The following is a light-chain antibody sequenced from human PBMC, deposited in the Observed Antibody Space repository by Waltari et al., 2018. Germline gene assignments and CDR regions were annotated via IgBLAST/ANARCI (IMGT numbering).Light chain of an antibody. CDR2: INSDGSH. Sequence: QLVVTQSSSASASLGASVQLTCTLDSGHSNNIIASLQQQPEKGPRYLMKINSDGSHSKGDEIPDRFSGSSSGAERYLTISNLQSEDEGDYYCQTGGHGTWVFGGGTKLTVL. V-gene: IGLV4-69*01. J-gene: IGLJ3*02. CDR3: QTGGHGTWV. CDR1: SGHSNNI.